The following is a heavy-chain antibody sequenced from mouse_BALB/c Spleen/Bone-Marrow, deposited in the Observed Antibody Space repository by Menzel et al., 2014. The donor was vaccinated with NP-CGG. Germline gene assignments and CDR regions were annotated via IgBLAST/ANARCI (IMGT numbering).Heavy chain of an antibody. CDR3: ARGGSAGLYNYAMDY. CDR1: GYTFTDYA. J-gene: IGHJ4*01. V-gene: IGHV1S137*01. D-gene: IGHD3-1*01. Sequence: QVQLQQSGAELVRPGVSVKISCKGSGYTFTDYAMHWVKQSHAKSLEWIGVISPYYVDGGYNQKFKGKATMTIDKSSSTAYMELARLTSEDSAIYYCARGGSAGLYNYAMDYWGQGTAVTVSS. CDR2: ISPYYVDG.